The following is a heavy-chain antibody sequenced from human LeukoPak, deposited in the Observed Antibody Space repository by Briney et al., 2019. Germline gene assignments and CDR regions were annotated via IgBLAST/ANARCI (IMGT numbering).Heavy chain of an antibody. J-gene: IGHJ4*02. CDR1: GFTFRSYW. V-gene: IGHV3-7*03. Sequence: GGSLRLSCAASGFTFRSYWMSCVRQAPGKGLEWVANIKQDGSEKYYVDSVKGRFTISRDNSKNTLFLQMNSLRAEDTAVYYCAKIPQVAIFSVPNFDYWGQGTLVTVSS. D-gene: IGHD3-3*01. CDR3: AKIPQVAIFSVPNFDY. CDR2: IKQDGSEK.